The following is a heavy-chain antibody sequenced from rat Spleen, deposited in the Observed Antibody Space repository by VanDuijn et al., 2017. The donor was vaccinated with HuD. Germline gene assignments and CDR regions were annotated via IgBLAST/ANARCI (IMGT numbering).Heavy chain of an antibody. Sequence: EVQLVESGGGLVQPGRSLKLSCAVSGFTFSNFGFVWVRQAPTKGLEWVASITNSGGSTYYRDSVKGRFTISRDNAKSALSLQMDSLRSEDTATYYCARRYYGYTYFDYWGQGVMVTVSS. CDR1: GFTFSNFG. V-gene: IGHV5S23*01. CDR3: ARRYYGYTYFDY. J-gene: IGHJ2*01. CDR2: ITNSGGST. D-gene: IGHD1-6*01.